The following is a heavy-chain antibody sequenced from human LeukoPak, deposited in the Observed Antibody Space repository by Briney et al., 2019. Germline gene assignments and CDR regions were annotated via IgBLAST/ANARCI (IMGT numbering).Heavy chain of an antibody. CDR2: INPNSGGT. CDR1: GYTFTGYY. J-gene: IGHJ4*02. D-gene: IGHD6-13*01. V-gene: IGHV1-2*02. CDR3: ARGGTRRSSSWYGDY. Sequence: ASVKVSCKASGYTFTGYYMHWVRPAPGQGLEWLGWINPNSGGTNYAQKFQGRVTMTRDTSISTAYMELSRLRYDDTAAYYCARGGTRRSSSWYGDYWGQGTLVTVSS.